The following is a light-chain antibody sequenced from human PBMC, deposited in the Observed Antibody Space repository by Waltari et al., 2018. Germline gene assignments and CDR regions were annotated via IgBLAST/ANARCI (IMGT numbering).Light chain of an antibody. V-gene: IGLV2-14*01. CDR2: DFS. CDR3: NSYTGSSSWV. J-gene: IGLJ3*02. CDR1: SRDIGFYNY. Sequence: QSALTQPTSVSGSPGQSITISCTGTSRDIGFYNYVSWYQQYPGKVPQRLIYDFSDRPSGVSSRFSGSKSGNTASLTISGLQADDEADYYCNSYTGSSSWVFGGGTKLTVL.